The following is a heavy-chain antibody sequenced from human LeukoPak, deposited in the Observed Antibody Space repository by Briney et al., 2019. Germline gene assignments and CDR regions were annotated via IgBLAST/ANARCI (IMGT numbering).Heavy chain of an antibody. V-gene: IGHV2-5*01. CDR2: IYWNDDK. Sequence: ESAPTLVNTTQTLTLTCTFSGFSFITSGAGMGWIRKPPGKALEWLALIYWNDDKRYSPSLKSRLTITKDTSKNQVFLTMTNMDPVDTATYYCARDPDFWGQGTLVTVSS. CDR3: ARDPDF. CDR1: GFSFITSGAG. J-gene: IGHJ4*02.